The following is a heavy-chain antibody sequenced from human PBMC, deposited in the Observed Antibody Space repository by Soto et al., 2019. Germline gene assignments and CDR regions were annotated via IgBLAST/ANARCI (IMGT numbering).Heavy chain of an antibody. J-gene: IGHJ5*02. V-gene: IGHV4-39*01. CDR1: GDPMTSSSYY. CDR3: ARHTRNQFDP. Sequence: SETLSLTCTVSGDPMTSSSYYWGWIRQPPGKGLEWIGSIYYSERTSYNSGSTYYSPSLKSRVTISGDTSKSQFSLKLSSVTAADTAVYYCARHTRNQFDPWGQGTLVTVSS. CDR2: IYYSERTSYNSGST.